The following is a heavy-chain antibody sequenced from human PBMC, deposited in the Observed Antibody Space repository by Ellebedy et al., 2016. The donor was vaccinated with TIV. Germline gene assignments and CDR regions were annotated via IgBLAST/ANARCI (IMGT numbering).Heavy chain of an antibody. Sequence: GGSLRLSXAASGFSFSTFAMGWVRQAPGKGLEWVAVISYDGSNEYSTDSVKGRFTISRDNSKSTLFLQMNSLGPDDSGVYYCAKDGATGTTGGMDVWGQGTTVTVSS. CDR2: ISYDGSNE. D-gene: IGHD1-1*01. CDR3: AKDGATGTTGGMDV. J-gene: IGHJ6*02. V-gene: IGHV3-30*10. CDR1: GFSFSTFA.